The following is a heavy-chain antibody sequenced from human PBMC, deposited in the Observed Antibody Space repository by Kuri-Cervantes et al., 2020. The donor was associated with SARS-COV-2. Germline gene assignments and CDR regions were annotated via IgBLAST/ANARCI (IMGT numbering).Heavy chain of an antibody. Sequence: GSLRLSCTVSGYSISSNYYWSWIRQPAGKGLEWIGRVYPSGGTNNNPSLKRRVTMSVDTSKNQFTLKLTSVAAADTAVYYCARSRDGHSYNYWGQGTLVTVSS. J-gene: IGHJ4*02. V-gene: IGHV4-4*07. CDR2: VYPSGGT. D-gene: IGHD5-24*01. CDR1: GYSISSNYY. CDR3: ARSRDGHSYNY.